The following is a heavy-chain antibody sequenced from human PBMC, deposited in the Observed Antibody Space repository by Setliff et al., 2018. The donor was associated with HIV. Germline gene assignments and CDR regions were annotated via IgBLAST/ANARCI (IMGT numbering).Heavy chain of an antibody. CDR3: ARVGWDCYDSSGVGEFDY. J-gene: IGHJ4*02. CDR1: GYSIGSGSF. D-gene: IGHD3-22*01. Sequence: ETLSLTCAVSGYSIGSGSFWGWIRQPPGKGLEWIGSIYYSGRTYYNPSLKSRVTISVDTSKNQFSLKLSSVTAADTAVYYCARVGWDCYDSSGVGEFDYWGQGTLVTSPQ. V-gene: IGHV4-38-2*01. CDR2: IYYSGRT.